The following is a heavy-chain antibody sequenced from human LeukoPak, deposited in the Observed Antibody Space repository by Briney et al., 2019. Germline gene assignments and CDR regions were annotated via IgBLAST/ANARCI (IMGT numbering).Heavy chain of an antibody. Sequence: PGGSLRLSCAASGFTFSSYSMNWVRQAPGKGLEWVSSISSSSSYIYYADSVKGRFTISRDNAKNSLYLQMNSLRAEDTAVYYCANLVYCSGGSCYPTFDAFDIWGQGTMVTVSS. D-gene: IGHD2-15*01. J-gene: IGHJ3*02. CDR3: ANLVYCSGGSCYPTFDAFDI. CDR2: ISSSSSYI. CDR1: GFTFSSYS. V-gene: IGHV3-21*01.